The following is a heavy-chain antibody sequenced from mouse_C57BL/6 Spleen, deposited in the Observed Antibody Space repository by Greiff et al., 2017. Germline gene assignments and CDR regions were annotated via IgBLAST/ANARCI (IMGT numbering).Heavy chain of an antibody. CDR3: ARYYGSSYDWYFDV. CDR2: IHPNSGST. J-gene: IGHJ1*03. CDR1: GYTFTSYW. D-gene: IGHD1-1*01. V-gene: IGHV1-64*01. Sequence: VQLQQPGAELVKPGASVKLSCKASGYTFTSYWMHWVKQRPGQGLEWIGMIHPNSGSTNYNEKFKSKATLTVDKSSSTAYMQHSSLTSEDSAVYYCARYYGSSYDWYFDVWGTGTTVTVSS.